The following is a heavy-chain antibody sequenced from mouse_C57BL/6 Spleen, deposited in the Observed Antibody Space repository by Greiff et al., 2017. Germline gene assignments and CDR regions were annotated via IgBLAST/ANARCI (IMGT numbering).Heavy chain of an antibody. CDR3: ARGWLRRFDY. Sequence: QVQLQQSGAELVMPGASVKLSCKASGYTFTSYWMHWVTQRPGQGLEWIGEIDPSDSYTNYNQKFKGKSTLTVDKSSSTAYMQLSSLTSEDSAVYYCARGWLRRFDYWGQGTTLTVSS. CDR1: GYTFTSYW. J-gene: IGHJ2*01. CDR2: IDPSDSYT. D-gene: IGHD2-2*01. V-gene: IGHV1-69*01.